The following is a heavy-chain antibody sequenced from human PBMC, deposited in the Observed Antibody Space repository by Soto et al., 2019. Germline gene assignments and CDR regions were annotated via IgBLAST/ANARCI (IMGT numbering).Heavy chain of an antibody. Sequence: GGSLRLSCAASGFTFSSYAMSWVRQAPGKGLEWVSGISGSGGTTYYADSVRGRFTSSRDNSKNTLYLQMNSLRAEDTAVYYCTKDGSYNWFDPWGQGALVTVSS. D-gene: IGHD6-19*01. J-gene: IGHJ5*02. CDR1: GFTFSSYA. CDR3: TKDGSYNWFDP. CDR2: ISGSGGTT. V-gene: IGHV3-23*01.